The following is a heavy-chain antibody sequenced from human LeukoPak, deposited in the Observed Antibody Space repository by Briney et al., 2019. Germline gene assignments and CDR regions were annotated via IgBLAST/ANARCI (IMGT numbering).Heavy chain of an antibody. CDR2: INHSGST. J-gene: IGHJ4*02. CDR1: GGSFSGYY. CDR3: ARVRGYSYGLR. V-gene: IGHV4-34*01. Sequence: PSETLSLTCAVYGGSFSGYYWSWIRQPPGKGLEWIGEINHSGSTNYNPSLKSRVTISVDTSKNQFSLKLSSVTAADTAVYYCARVRGYSYGLRWGQGTLVTVSS. D-gene: IGHD5-18*01.